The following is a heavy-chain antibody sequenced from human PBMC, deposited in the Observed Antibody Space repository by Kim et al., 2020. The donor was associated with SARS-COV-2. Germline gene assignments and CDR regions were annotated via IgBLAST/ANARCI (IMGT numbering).Heavy chain of an antibody. V-gene: IGHV3-30*04. Sequence: GGSLRLSCAASGFTFSSYAMHWVRQAPGKGLEWVAVISYDGSNKYYADSVKGRFTISRDNSKNTLYLQMNSLRAEDTAVYYCARDSRGDYSLDYWGQGTLVTVSS. CDR2: ISYDGSNK. D-gene: IGHD2-15*01. CDR1: GFTFSSYA. CDR3: ARDSRGDYSLDY. J-gene: IGHJ4*02.